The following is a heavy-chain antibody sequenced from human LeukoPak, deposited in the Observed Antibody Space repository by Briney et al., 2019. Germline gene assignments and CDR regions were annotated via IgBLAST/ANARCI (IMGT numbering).Heavy chain of an antibody. CDR3: AGDNIVATIVRYYYYMDV. D-gene: IGHD5-12*01. J-gene: IGHJ6*03. V-gene: IGHV4-4*07. CDR1: GGSISSYY. CDR2: IYTSGST. Sequence: SETLSLTCTVSGGSISSYYWSWIRQPAGKGLEWIGRIYTSGSTNYNPSLKSRVTMSVDTSKNQFSLKLSSVTAADTAVYYCAGDNIVATIVRYYYYMDVWGKGTTVTISS.